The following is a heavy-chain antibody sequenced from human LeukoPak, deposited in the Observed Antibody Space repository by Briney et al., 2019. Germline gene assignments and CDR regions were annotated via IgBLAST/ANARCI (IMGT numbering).Heavy chain of an antibody. Sequence: GASVKVSCKVSGYTLTELSMHWVQQAPGKGLEWMGGFDPEDGETIYAQKFQGRVTMTEDTSTDTAYMELSSLRSEDTAVYYCATVHYYYDSSGPDYYFDYWGQGTLVTVSS. D-gene: IGHD3-22*01. V-gene: IGHV1-24*01. CDR2: FDPEDGET. J-gene: IGHJ4*02. CDR1: GYTLTELS. CDR3: ATVHYYYDSSGPDYYFDY.